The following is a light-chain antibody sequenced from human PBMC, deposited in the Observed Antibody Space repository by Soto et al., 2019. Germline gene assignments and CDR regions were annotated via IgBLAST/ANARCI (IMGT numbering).Light chain of an antibody. V-gene: IGKV3-15*01. CDR1: QSVSSR. CDR3: QQYKNWPTGT. Sequence: IVLRRSPGILSLSPGESATLSCRASQSVSSRLAWYQQKPGQAPRLRISGASSRATGIPARFSGSGSGTEFTLTISSLQSEDFAVYYCQQYKNWPTGTFGGGTKVDIK. CDR2: GAS. J-gene: IGKJ4*01.